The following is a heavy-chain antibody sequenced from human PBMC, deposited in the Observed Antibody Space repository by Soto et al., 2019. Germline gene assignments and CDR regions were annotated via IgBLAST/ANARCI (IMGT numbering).Heavy chain of an antibody. J-gene: IGHJ6*02. D-gene: IGHD2-2*02. CDR1: GGSVSSDTHY. Sequence: PSETLSLTCTASGGSVSSDTHYWSWIRQTPGKRLEWIGFIYSSGSTNYNPSLKSRVTMSVDTSKNQFSLKLRSVIVADTAVYHCARFVRSCSGTTCYTRADVWGQGTTVTV. CDR3: ARFVRSCSGTTCYTRADV. V-gene: IGHV4-61*01. CDR2: IYSSGST.